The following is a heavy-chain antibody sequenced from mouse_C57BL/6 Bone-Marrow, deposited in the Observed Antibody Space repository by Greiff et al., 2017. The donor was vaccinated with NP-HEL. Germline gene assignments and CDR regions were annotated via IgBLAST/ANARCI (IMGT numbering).Heavy chain of an antibody. J-gene: IGHJ1*03. CDR1: GFTFSDYG. D-gene: IGHD1-1*01. CDR2: ISSGSSTI. V-gene: IGHV5-17*01. Sequence: EVKLVESGGGLVKPGGSLKLSCAASGFTFSDYGMHWVRQAPEKGLEWVAYISSGSSTIYYADTVKGRFTISGDNAKNTLFLQMTSLRSEDTAMYYCARKTTVVGNWYFDVWGTGTTVTVSS. CDR3: ARKTTVVGNWYFDV.